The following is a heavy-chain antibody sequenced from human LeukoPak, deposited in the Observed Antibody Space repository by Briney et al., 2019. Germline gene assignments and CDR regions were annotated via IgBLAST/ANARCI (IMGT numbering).Heavy chain of an antibody. CDR2: FNLNSGGT. CDR1: GYTFTGYY. J-gene: IGHJ3*02. V-gene: IGHV1-2*02. D-gene: IGHD3-9*01. Sequence: GASVKVSRTASGYTFTGYYMHWVRQAPGQGLEWMGWFNLNSGGTNYAQKFQGRVTMTSDTSISTTYMELSRLRSDDTAVYYCARLPDILTAFDIWGQGTMVTVSS. CDR3: ARLPDILTAFDI.